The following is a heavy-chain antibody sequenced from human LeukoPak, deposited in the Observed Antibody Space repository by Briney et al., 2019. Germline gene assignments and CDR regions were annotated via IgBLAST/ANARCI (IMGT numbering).Heavy chain of an antibody. CDR2: IKQDGSKK. CDR1: GFPFSSYW. D-gene: IGHD3-22*01. V-gene: IGHV3-7*01. CDR3: AKAVGYYDSSGYFDY. Sequence: GGSLRLSCVASGFPFSSYWMTWVRQAPGKGLEWVANIKQDGSKKSYVDSVKGRFTISRDNPKNTLYLQMNSLRAEDTAVYYCAKAVGYYDSSGYFDYWGQGTLVTVSS. J-gene: IGHJ4*02.